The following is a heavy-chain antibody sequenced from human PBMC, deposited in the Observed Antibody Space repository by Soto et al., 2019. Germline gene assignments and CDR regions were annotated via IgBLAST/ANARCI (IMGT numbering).Heavy chain of an antibody. V-gene: IGHV3-33*01. D-gene: IGHD6-13*01. CDR3: ARGDSSWYYFDY. CDR1: GFTFSSYG. CDR2: IWYDGSNK. Sequence: QVQLVESGGGVVQPGRSLRLSCAASGFTFSSYGMHWVRQAPGKGLEWVAVIWYDGSNKYYADSVKGRFTISRDNSKNTLYLQMNSLRAEDTAVYYCARGDSSWYYFDYWGQGTLVTVSS. J-gene: IGHJ4*02.